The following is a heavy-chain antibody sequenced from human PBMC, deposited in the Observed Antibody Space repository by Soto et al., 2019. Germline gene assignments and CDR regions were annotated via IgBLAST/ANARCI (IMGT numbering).Heavy chain of an antibody. J-gene: IGHJ4*02. CDR2: IYYSGST. CDR3: ARERRDGYFDQYYFDY. Sequence: SETLSLTCTVSGGSISSYYWSWIRQPPGKGLEWIGYIYYSGSTNYNPSLKSRVTISVDTSKNQFSLKLSSVTAADTAVYYCARERRDGYFDQYYFDYWGQGTLVTVSS. V-gene: IGHV4-59*01. CDR1: GGSISSYY. D-gene: IGHD5-12*01.